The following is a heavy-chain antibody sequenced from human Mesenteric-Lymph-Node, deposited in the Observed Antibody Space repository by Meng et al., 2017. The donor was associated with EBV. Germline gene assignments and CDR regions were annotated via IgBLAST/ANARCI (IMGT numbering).Heavy chain of an antibody. Sequence: QVQLVQSGAEVAKPGASVKVSCKASDTTYGFSWVRQAPGQGLEWMGWINTYNGNTHYAQKVQGRVSLTADTSTTTVYMELRSLRSDDTAVYYCARGSRGAVAVDWGQGTLVTVSS. CDR1: DTTYG. D-gene: IGHD6-19*01. V-gene: IGHV1-18*01. J-gene: IGHJ4*02. CDR3: ARGSRGAVAVD. CDR2: INTYNGNT.